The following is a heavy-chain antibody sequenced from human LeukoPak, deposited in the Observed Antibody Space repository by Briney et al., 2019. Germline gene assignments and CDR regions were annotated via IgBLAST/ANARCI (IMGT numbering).Heavy chain of an antibody. CDR3: ASRIGYCSSTSCYNAFDI. D-gene: IGHD2-2*02. CDR1: GYTFTSYG. J-gene: IGHJ3*02. Sequence: GASVKVSCKASGYTFTSYGISWVRQAPGQGLEWMGGIIPIFGTANYAQKFQGRVTITTDESTSTAYMELSSLRSEDTAVYYCASRIGYCSSTSCYNAFDIWGQGTMVTVSS. V-gene: IGHV1-69*05. CDR2: IIPIFGTA.